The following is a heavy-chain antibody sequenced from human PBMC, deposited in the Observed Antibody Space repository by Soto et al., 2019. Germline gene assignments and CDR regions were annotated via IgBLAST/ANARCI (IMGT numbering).Heavy chain of an antibody. J-gene: IGHJ4*02. CDR2: ITYRGTT. Sequence: KPSETLSLTCTVSGGSINSGGSNWNWIRQRPGEGLEWIGYITYRGTTYSIPSLKSRVTMSVDTSKNQFSLKLSSVSAADTAVYYCARDSGESLRFFDYWGQGAPVTVS. CDR3: ARDSGESLRFFDY. V-gene: IGHV4-31*03. D-gene: IGHD3-10*01. CDR1: GGSINSGGSN.